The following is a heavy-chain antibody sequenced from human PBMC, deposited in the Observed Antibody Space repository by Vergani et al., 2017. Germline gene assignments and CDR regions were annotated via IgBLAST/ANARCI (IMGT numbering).Heavy chain of an antibody. V-gene: IGHV3-48*03. D-gene: IGHD3-3*01. Sequence: EVQLVESGGGLVQPGGSLRLSCAASGFTFSSYEMNWVRQAPGKGLEWVSYISSSGSTIYYADSVKGRFTISRDNAKNSLYLQMNSLRAEDTAVYYCARDXSDFWSGYYTRYYYGMDVWGQGTTVTVSS. CDR2: ISSSGSTI. J-gene: IGHJ6*02. CDR3: ARDXSDFWSGYYTRYYYGMDV. CDR1: GFTFSSYE.